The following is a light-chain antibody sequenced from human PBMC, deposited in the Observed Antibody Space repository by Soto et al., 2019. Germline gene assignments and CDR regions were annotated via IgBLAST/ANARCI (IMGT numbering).Light chain of an antibody. CDR2: DVS. Sequence: QSALTQPASVSGSPGQSITISCTGTSSDVGGYNFVSWYQQHPGKAPKLIIYDVSNRPSGVSIRFSGSKSGNTASLTVSGLQAEDEADYFCTSFTPSSALVLFGGGTQLTVL. V-gene: IGLV2-14*03. CDR1: SSDVGGYNF. CDR3: TSFTPSSALVL. J-gene: IGLJ2*01.